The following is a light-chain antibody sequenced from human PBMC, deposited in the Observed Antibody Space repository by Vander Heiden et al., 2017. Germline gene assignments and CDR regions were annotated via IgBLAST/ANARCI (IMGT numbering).Light chain of an antibody. CDR1: SSDIGAYFF. J-gene: IGLJ3*02. Sequence: QSALTQPASVSGSVGQPISISCSGTSSDIGAYFFVSWYQQRPGKAPKLIIYEVNNRPSGVSSRFSGSKSGNTASLTISGLQAADEAYYHCSSFTGASTLVFGGGTKVTVL. CDR2: EVN. CDR3: SSFTGASTLV. V-gene: IGLV2-14*01.